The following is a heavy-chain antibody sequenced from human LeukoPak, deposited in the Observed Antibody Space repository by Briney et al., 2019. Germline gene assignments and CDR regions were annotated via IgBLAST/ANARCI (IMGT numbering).Heavy chain of an antibody. J-gene: IGHJ6*02. CDR2: INPNSGGT. V-gene: IGHV1-2*02. CDR3: ARDGSYSSGWYSSYYYYGMDV. CDR1: GYTFTSYY. D-gene: IGHD6-19*01. Sequence: ASVKVSCKASGYTFTSYYMRWVRQAPGQGLECMGWINPNSGGTNYAQKFQGRVTMTRDTSISKAYMELSRLRSDDTAVYYCARDGSYSSGWYSSYYYYGMDVWGQGTTVTVSS.